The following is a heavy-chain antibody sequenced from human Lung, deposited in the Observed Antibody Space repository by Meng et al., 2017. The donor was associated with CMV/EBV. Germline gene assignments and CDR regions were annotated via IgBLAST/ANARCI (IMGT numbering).Heavy chain of an antibody. V-gene: IGHV1-18*01. CDR2: ISPYNGNT. D-gene: IGHD1-20*01. CDR1: GYIFPSFG. CDR3: ARYRWRSPPRTSTDYPHDKCLDA. J-gene: IGHJ5*01. Sequence: SVNVSCKPSGYIFPSFGISWLRQAPGQGLECLGGISPYNGNTTPAQKIQDKFTMTTDTSTSKAYMELSSLKSDDTPIYYCARYRWRSPPRTSTDYPHDKCLDAWGKGTLVTVSS.